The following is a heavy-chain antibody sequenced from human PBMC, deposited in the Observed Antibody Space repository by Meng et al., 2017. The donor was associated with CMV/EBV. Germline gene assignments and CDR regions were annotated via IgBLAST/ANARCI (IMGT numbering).Heavy chain of an antibody. D-gene: IGHD1-1*01. J-gene: IGHJ5*02. Sequence: GGSLRLSCAASGFTLSSCWVNWARQAPGKGLEWVANIKQEGSEKYYVESVKGRFTISRDNAKNSLYLQMNSLRAEDTAVYYCWNNWFDPWGQGTLVTVSS. CDR2: IKQEGSEK. CDR3: WNNWFDP. CDR1: GFTLSSCW. V-gene: IGHV3-7*01.